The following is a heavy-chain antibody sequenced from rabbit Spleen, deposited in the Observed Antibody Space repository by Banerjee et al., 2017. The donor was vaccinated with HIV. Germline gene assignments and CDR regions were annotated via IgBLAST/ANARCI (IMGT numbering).Heavy chain of an antibody. CDR3: ARDTGTSFSTYGMDL. J-gene: IGHJ6*01. CDR1: GFSFSSNDY. Sequence: QSLEESGGGLVQPEGSLTLTCTASGFSFSSNDYMCWVRQAPGKGLEWISCIAGSNSGFTYSATWAKGRFTISKTSSTTVTLQMTSLTVADTATYFCARDTGTSFSTYGMDLWGQGTLVTVS. CDR2: IAGSNSGFT. D-gene: IGHD7-1*01. V-gene: IGHV1S40*01.